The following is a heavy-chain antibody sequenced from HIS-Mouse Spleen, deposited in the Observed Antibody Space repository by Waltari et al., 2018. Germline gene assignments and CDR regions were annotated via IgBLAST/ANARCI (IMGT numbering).Heavy chain of an antibody. V-gene: IGHV4-39*07. CDR1: GGSITSSSYY. J-gene: IGHJ4*02. D-gene: IGHD3-3*01. CDR2: IYYSGST. CDR3: ARDDKVGLGY. Sequence: QLQLQESGPGLVKPSETLSLTCTVPGGSITSSSYYWGWIRQPPGKGLEWIGSIYYSGSTYYNPSLKSRVTISVDTSKNQFSLKLSSVTAADTAVYYCARDDKVGLGYWGQGTLVTVSS.